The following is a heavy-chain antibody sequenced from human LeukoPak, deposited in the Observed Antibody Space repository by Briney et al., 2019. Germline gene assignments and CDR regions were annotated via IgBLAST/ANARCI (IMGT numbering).Heavy chain of an antibody. V-gene: IGHV1-69*06. CDR1: GGTFSSYA. D-gene: IGHD3-3*01. CDR2: IIPIFGTA. J-gene: IGHJ6*03. CDR3: ARVPAIFGVVMNLRHYYYYYMDV. Sequence: GASVKVSCKASGGTFSSYAISWVRQAPGQGLEWMGGIIPIFGTANYAQKFQGRVTITADKSTSTAYMELSSLRSEDTAVYYCARVPAIFGVVMNLRHYYYYYMDVWGKGTTVTVSS.